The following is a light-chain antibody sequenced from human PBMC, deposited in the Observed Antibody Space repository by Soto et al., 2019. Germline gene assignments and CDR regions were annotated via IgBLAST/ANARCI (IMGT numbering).Light chain of an antibody. CDR1: QSVSSSY. CDR2: GAS. J-gene: IGKJ3*01. CDR3: QQYGSSPPIT. Sequence: EIVLTQSPGTLSLSPGERATLSCRASQSVSSSYLAWYQQKPGQAPRLLIYGASSRATGIPDRFSGSGSGTDFTLTISRLEPEHFAVYYCQQYGSSPPITFGPGTKVDIK. V-gene: IGKV3-20*01.